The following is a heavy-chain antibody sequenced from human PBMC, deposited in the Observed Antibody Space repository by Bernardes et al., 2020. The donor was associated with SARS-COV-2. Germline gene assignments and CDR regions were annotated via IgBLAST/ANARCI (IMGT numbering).Heavy chain of an antibody. CDR2: IYYSGHT. Sequence: SETLSLTCTVSGGSIRSDGYYWSWIRQHTGKGLEWIGYIYYSGHTYYNPSLKSRVTISVDTSKNQFSLNLSSMTAADTAVYYCARAFYDGSGYYYLRYYYGMDVWGQGTTVTVSS. J-gene: IGHJ6*02. CDR3: ARAFYDGSGYYYLRYYYGMDV. D-gene: IGHD3-22*01. CDR1: GGSIRSDGYY. V-gene: IGHV4-31*03.